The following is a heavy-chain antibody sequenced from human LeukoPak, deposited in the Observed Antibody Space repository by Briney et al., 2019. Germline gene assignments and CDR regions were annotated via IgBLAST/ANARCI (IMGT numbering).Heavy chain of an antibody. D-gene: IGHD6-13*01. J-gene: IGHJ4*02. CDR1: GYTFTRAY. CDR3: ARQGEAASFDY. CDR2: INSYSGGT. V-gene: IGHV1-2*02. Sequence: ASVKVSCKASGYTFTRAYIHWVRQAPGQGPEWMGWINSYSGGTNYAQKFQGRVTLTRDTSLGTAYMELSRLRSDDTAVYYCARQGEAASFDYWGQGTLVTVSS.